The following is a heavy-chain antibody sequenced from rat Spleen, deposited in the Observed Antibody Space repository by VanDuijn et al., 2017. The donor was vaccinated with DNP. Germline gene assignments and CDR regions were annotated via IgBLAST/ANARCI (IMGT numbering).Heavy chain of an antibody. V-gene: IGHV5-29*01. J-gene: IGHJ2*01. CDR3: SRHPTHSHFDY. CDR1: GFTFSDYY. Sequence: EVQLVESDGGLVQPGRSLKLSCAVSGFTFSDYYMAWVRQAPAKGLEWVATISYNGGTPYYRDSVKGRFTISRDNAKRTLYLQMDSLRSEDTATYYCSRHPTHSHFDYWGQGVMVTVSS. CDR2: ISYNGGTP. D-gene: IGHD1-11*01.